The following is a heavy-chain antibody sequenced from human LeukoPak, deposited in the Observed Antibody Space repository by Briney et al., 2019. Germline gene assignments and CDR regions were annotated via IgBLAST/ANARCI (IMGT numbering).Heavy chain of an antibody. D-gene: IGHD6-25*01. J-gene: IGHJ4*02. CDR2: INHSGST. CDR1: GGSFSGYY. Sequence: SETLSLTCAVHGGSFSGYYWSWIRQPPGKGLEWIGEINHSGSTNYNPSLKSRATISVDTSKNQFSLKLSSVTAADTAVYYCARGPLTAYYFDYWGQGTLVTVSS. V-gene: IGHV4-34*01. CDR3: ARGPLTAYYFDY.